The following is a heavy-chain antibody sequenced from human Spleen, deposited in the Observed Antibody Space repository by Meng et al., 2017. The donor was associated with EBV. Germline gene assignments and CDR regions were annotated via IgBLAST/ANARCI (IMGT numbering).Heavy chain of an antibody. V-gene: IGHV4-61*01. CDR1: GGSVGSGSYY. Sequence: QVPLKESGPGLVKPSETLSLTCTVSGGSVGSGSYYWSWYRQSPGKGLEWIGFIYSTGSTNYNPSLRSRLTISVDTSKNQFSLRLSSVTAADTAVYYCASDSRINMVRGVWYYFDSWGQGTLVTVSS. D-gene: IGHD3-10*01. J-gene: IGHJ4*02. CDR3: ASDSRINMVRGVWYYFDS. CDR2: IYSTGST.